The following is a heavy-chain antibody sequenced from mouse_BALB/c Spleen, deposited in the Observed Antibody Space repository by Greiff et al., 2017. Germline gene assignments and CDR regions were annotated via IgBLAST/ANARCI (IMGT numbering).Heavy chain of an antibody. J-gene: IGHJ4*01. V-gene: IGHV1-82*01. D-gene: IGHD1-1*02. Sequence: VQLQQSGPELVKPGASVKISCKASGYAFSSSWMNWVKQRPGQGLEWIGRIYPGDGDTNYNGKFKGKATLTADTSSSTAYMQLSSLTSEDSAVYFCARGGGRYHAMDYWGQGTSVTVSS. CDR2: IYPGDGDT. CDR3: ARGGGRYHAMDY. CDR1: GYAFSSSW.